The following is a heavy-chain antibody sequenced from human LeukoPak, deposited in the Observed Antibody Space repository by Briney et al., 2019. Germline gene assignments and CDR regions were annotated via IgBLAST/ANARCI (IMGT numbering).Heavy chain of an antibody. V-gene: IGHV3-21*01. CDR1: GFTFSSYS. CDR2: ISSSSSYI. D-gene: IGHD3-10*01. J-gene: IGHJ4*02. Sequence: GGSLRLSCAASGFTFSSYSMNWVRQAPGKGLEWVSSISSSSSYIYYADSVKGRFTISGDNAKNSLYLQMNSLRAEDTAVYYCASPLRLGSGSYYNYWGQGTLVTVSS. CDR3: ASPLRLGSGSYYNY.